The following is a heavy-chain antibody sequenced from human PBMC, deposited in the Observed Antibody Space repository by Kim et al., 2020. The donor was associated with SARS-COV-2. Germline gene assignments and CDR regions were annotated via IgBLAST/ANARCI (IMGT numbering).Heavy chain of an antibody. CDR2: ISYDGSNK. Sequence: GGSLRLSCAASGFTFSSYGMHWVRQAPGKGLEWVAVISYDGSNKYYADSVKGRFTISRDNSKNTLYLQMNSLRAEDTAVYYCAKGGLWLLGDAFDIWGQGTMVTVSS. D-gene: IGHD5-18*01. CDR3: AKGGLWLLGDAFDI. CDR1: GFTFSSYG. V-gene: IGHV3-30*18. J-gene: IGHJ3*02.